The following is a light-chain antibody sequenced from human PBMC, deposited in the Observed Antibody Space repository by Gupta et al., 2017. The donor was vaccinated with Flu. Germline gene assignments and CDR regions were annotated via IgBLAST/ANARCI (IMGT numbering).Light chain of an antibody. CDR2: GAS. V-gene: IGKV3-20*01. CDR1: QSVTSSY. CDR3: QQYGSSPYT. J-gene: IGKJ2*01. Sequence: EIVLTQPPGPLSLSPGERATLSCTASQSVTSSYLAWYQQKPGQAPRLLIYGASSRATGIPDRFSGSGSGTDFTLTISRLEPEDFAVYYCQQYGSSPYTFGQGTKLEIK.